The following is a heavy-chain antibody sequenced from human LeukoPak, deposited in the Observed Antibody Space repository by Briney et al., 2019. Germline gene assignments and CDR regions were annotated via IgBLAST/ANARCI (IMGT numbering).Heavy chain of an antibody. D-gene: IGHD6-19*01. CDR2: ISGSGGST. CDR1: GFTLSSYA. V-gene: IGHV3-23*01. Sequence: GGSLRLSCAASGFTLSSYAMSWVRQAPGKGLEWVSAISGSGGSTYYADSVKGRFTISRHNSKNTLYLQMNSLRAEDTAVYYCARGASSGWYLDWGQGTLVTVSS. CDR3: ARGASSGWYLD. J-gene: IGHJ4*02.